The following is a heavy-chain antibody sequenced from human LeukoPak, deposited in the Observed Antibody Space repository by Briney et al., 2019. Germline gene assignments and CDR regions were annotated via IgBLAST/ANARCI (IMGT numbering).Heavy chain of an antibody. Sequence: SETLSPTCTVSGGSISSYYWSWIRQPPGKGLEWIGYIYYSGSTNYNPSLKSRVTISVDTSKNQFSLKLSSVTAADTAVYYCARALYSYGFEDYWGQGTLVTVSS. J-gene: IGHJ4*02. V-gene: IGHV4-59*01. CDR2: IYYSGST. CDR1: GGSISSYY. CDR3: ARALYSYGFEDY. D-gene: IGHD5-18*01.